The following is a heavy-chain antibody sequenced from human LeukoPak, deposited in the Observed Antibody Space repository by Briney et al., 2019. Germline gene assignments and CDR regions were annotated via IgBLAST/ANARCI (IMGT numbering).Heavy chain of an antibody. D-gene: IGHD4-17*01. V-gene: IGHV4-31*03. CDR3: ARDRSDYGHHCFDY. CDR2: IYYSGST. J-gene: IGHJ4*02. CDR1: DGSISSGGYY. Sequence: PSETLSLTCTVSDGSISSGGYYWSWIRQHPGKGLEWIGYIYYSGSTYYNPSLKSRVTISVDTSKNQFSLKLSSVTAADTAVYYCARDRSDYGHHCFDYWGQGTLVTVSS.